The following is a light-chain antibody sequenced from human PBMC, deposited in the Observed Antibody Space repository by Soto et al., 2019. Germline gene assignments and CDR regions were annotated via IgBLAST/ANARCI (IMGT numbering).Light chain of an antibody. J-gene: IGKJ2*01. V-gene: IGKV3-15*01. CDR1: HSVSSN. CDR2: GAS. Sequence: ETVMTQSPATLSVSPGERATLSCRASHSVSSNLAWYQQKPGQAPRLLIYGASTRATGIPARFSGSGSGTEFTLTISSLQSGDFAVYYCQHYDNWPYTFGQGTKLES. CDR3: QHYDNWPYT.